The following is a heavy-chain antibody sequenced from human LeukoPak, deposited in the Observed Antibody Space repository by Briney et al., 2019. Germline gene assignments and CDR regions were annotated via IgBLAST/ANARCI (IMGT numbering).Heavy chain of an antibody. D-gene: IGHD3-22*01. Sequence: SETLSLTCAVSGGSISSSNWWSWVRQPPGKGLEWIGEIYHSGSTNYNPSLKSRVTISVDRSKNQFSLKLSSVTAADTAVYYCASLNYYDSSGYSSAFDYWGQGTLVTVSS. CDR3: ASLNYYDSSGYSSAFDY. J-gene: IGHJ4*02. CDR2: IYHSGST. CDR1: GGSISSSNW. V-gene: IGHV4-4*02.